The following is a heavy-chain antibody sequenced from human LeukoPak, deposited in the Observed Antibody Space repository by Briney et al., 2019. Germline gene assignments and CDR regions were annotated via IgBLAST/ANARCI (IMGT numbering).Heavy chain of an antibody. J-gene: IGHJ4*02. CDR2: ISYDGSHK. V-gene: IGHV3-30*04. CDR1: GFTFRNNA. CDR3: ARDGWDSSGKYFSGLDY. D-gene: IGHD1-26*01. Sequence: GGSLRLSCAASGFTFRNNAMDWVRQAPGKGLEWVAVISYDGSHKYYADSVKGRINISRDNSKNTLHLQLNSLRIEDTAVYYCARDGWDSSGKYFSGLDYWGQGVLVTVSP.